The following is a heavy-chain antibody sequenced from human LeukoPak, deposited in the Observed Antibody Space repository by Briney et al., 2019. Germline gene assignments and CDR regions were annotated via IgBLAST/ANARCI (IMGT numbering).Heavy chain of an antibody. D-gene: IGHD5-18*01. J-gene: IGHJ4*02. CDR1: GFTFSSYW. Sequence: GGSLRLSCAASGFTFSSYWMNWARQAPGKGLEWVAVISYDGSNKYYADSVKGRFTISRDNSKNTLYLQMDSLSAEDTAVYYCARAGSQSHVDAAMGFCNYWGQGTLVTVSS. CDR2: ISYDGSNK. CDR3: ARAGSQSHVDAAMGFCNY. V-gene: IGHV3-30-3*01.